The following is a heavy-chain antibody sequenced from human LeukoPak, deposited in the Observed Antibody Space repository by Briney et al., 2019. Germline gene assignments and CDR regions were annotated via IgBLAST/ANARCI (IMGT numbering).Heavy chain of an antibody. J-gene: IGHJ3*02. Sequence: PSETLSLTCTVSGGSISSGGYYWSWIRQHPGKGLEWIGYIYYSGGTYYNPSLKSRVTISVDRSKNQFSLKLSSVTAADTAVYYCARGFGGYYSAFDIWGQGTMVTVSS. D-gene: IGHD3-22*01. CDR2: IYYSGGT. V-gene: IGHV4-31*03. CDR1: GGSISSGGYY. CDR3: ARGFGGYYSAFDI.